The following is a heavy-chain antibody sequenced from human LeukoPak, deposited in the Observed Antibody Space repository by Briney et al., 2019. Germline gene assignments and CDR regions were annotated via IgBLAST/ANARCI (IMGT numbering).Heavy chain of an antibody. D-gene: IGHD3-16*02. J-gene: IGHJ4*02. V-gene: IGHV4-34*01. Sequence: SETLSLTCAVYGGSFSGYYWSWIRQPPGKGLEWIGEINHSGSTNYNPSLKSRVTISVDTSKNQFSLKLSSVTAADTAVYYSARSRRNYDYVWGSYRPVIPFDYWGQGTLVTVSS. CDR2: INHSGST. CDR1: GGSFSGYY. CDR3: ARSRRNYDYVWGSYRPVIPFDY.